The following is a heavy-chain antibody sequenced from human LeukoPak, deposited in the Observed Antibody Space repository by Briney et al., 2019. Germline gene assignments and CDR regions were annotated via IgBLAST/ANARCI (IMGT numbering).Heavy chain of an antibody. V-gene: IGHV3-23*01. CDR1: GFTFSTYA. CDR3: ARSAVGTSCCTAVDY. Sequence: GGSLRLSCAASGFTFSTYAMTWVRQAPGKGLEWVSGISTSGDRTYYADSVKGRFTISRGNSKNTLYLQMNSLRAEDTAEYYCARSAVGTSCCTAVDYWGQGTLVTVSS. D-gene: IGHD1-26*01. CDR2: ISTSGDRT. J-gene: IGHJ4*02.